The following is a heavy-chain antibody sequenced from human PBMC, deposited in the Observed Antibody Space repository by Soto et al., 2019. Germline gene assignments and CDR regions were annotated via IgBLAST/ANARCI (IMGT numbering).Heavy chain of an antibody. V-gene: IGHV4-31*03. CDR1: GGSISSGGYY. J-gene: IGHJ6*03. CDR3: AREGPDLYYDFWSGPPADPKQYYYYYMDV. CDR2: IYYSGST. D-gene: IGHD3-3*01. Sequence: SETLSLTCTVSGGSISSGGYYWSWIRQHPGKGLEWIGYIYYSGSTYYNPSLKSRVTISVDTSKNQFSLKLSSVTAADTAVYYCAREGPDLYYDFWSGPPADPKQYYYYYMDVWGKGTTVTVSS.